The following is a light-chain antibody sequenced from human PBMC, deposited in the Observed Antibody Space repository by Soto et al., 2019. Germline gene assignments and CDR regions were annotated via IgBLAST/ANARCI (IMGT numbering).Light chain of an antibody. J-gene: IGKJ1*01. V-gene: IGKV3-15*01. CDR2: GAS. Sequence: EIGMTQSPATLSVSPGERATLSCRARQSVSSNLAWYKQKPGQAPRLLIYGASTGATGIPARFSGSGSGTEFTLSISSLQSEDFAVYYCQQYNNWPTSTFGQGTKVEIK. CDR3: QQYNNWPTST. CDR1: QSVSSN.